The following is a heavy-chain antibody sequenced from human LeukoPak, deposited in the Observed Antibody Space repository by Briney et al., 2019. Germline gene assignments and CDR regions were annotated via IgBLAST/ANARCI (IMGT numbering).Heavy chain of an antibody. CDR3: ASQGGYSGYDQKLYYFDY. Sequence: SVKVSCKASGGTFSSYAISWVRQAPGQGLEWMGGIIPIFGTANYAQKFQGRVTMTRDTSISTAYMELSRLRSDDTAVYYCASQGGYSGYDQKLYYFDYWGQGTLVTVSS. CDR2: IIPIFGTA. V-gene: IGHV1-69*05. CDR1: GGTFSSYA. D-gene: IGHD5-12*01. J-gene: IGHJ4*02.